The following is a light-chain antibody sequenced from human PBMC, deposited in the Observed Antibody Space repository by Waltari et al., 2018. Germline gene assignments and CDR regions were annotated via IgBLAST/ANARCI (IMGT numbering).Light chain of an antibody. Sequence: QSALTQPASVSGSPGQSITISCTGTSSDVGFYNYVSLYQRHPGKAPKLMISDVSERPSGVSNRFSGSKSGNTASLTISGLQAEDEADYYCNSYAGSSSWVFGGGTKLTVL. V-gene: IGLV2-14*01. CDR3: NSYAGSSSWV. J-gene: IGLJ3*02. CDR2: DVS. CDR1: SSDVGFYNY.